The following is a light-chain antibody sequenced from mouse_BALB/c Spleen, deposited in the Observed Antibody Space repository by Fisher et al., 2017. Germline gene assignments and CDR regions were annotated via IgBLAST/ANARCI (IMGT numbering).Light chain of an antibody. Sequence: IVITQSTAIMSASPGEKVTMTCSASSSVSYMHWYQQKSGTSPKRWIYDTSKLASGVPARFSGSGSGTSYSLTISRMEAEDAATYYYQQWSGYPWTFGGGTKLEIK. CDR3: QQWSGYPWT. J-gene: IGKJ1*01. V-gene: IGKV4-59*01. CDR2: DTS. CDR1: SSVSY.